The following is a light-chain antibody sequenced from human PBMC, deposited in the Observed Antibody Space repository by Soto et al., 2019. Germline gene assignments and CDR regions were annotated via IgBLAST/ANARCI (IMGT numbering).Light chain of an antibody. CDR2: GAS. J-gene: IGKJ5*01. Sequence: EIVMTQSPGTLSLSPGERATLSCRASQSVSSRSAWYQQKPGQAPRLLISGASSRATGIPDRFSGSGSGTDFTLTISRLEPEDFALYYCQHYVERSPITFGQGTRLEIK. V-gene: IGKV3-20*01. CDR1: QSVSSRS. CDR3: QHYVERSPIT.